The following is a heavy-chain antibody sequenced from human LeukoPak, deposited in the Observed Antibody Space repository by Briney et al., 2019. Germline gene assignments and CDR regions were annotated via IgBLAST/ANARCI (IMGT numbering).Heavy chain of an antibody. D-gene: IGHD2-15*01. CDR1: GGSFSGYY. CDR3: ARGLPSGTRSFDY. J-gene: IGHJ4*02. Sequence: SETLSLTCAVYGGSFSGYYWSWIRQPPGKGPEWIGEINHSGSTNYNPSLKSRVTISVGTSKNQFSLKLSSVTAADTAVYYCARGLPSGTRSFDYWGQGTLVTVSS. V-gene: IGHV4-34*01. CDR2: INHSGST.